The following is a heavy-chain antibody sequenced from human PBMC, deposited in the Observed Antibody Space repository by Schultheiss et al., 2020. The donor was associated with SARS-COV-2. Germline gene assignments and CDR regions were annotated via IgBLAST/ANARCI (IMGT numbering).Heavy chain of an antibody. J-gene: IGHJ5*02. V-gene: IGHV1-3*01. CDR3: ARDRGQQLVSNWFDP. CDR1: GYTFTSYA. Sequence: ASVKVSCKASGYTFTSYAMHWVRQAPGQRLEWMGWINAGNGNTKYSQKFQGRVTITRDTSASTAYMELSSLRSEDTAVYYCARDRGQQLVSNWFDPWGQGTLVTVSS. CDR2: INAGNGNT. D-gene: IGHD6-13*01.